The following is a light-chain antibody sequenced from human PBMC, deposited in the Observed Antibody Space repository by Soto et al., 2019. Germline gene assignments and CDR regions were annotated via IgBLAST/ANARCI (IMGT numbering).Light chain of an antibody. CDR3: QQYNNWPPWT. J-gene: IGKJ1*01. CDR2: GAS. CDR1: QSVSSN. V-gene: IGKV3-15*01. Sequence: EIVMTQSPATLSVSPGERATLSCRASQSVSSNLAWYQQKPGQAPRRLIYGASTRATGIPARLRGSGSGTEFTLTISSPQSEDFAVYYCQQYNNWPPWTFCQGTKVEIK.